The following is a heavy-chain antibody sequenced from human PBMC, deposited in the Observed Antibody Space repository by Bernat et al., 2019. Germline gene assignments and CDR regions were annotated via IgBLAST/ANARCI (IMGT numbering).Heavy chain of an antibody. V-gene: IGHV3-23*04. CDR3: ANDFWSGYYQGVQH. CDR2: ISGSGGST. D-gene: IGHD3-3*01. J-gene: IGHJ1*01. Sequence: VQLVESGGGLVQPGGSPRLSCAASGFTFSSYAMSWVRQAPGKGLEWVSAISGSGGSTYYADSVKGRFTISRDNSKNTLYLQMNSLRAEDTAVYYCANDFWSGYYQGVQHWGQGTLVTVSS. CDR1: GFTFSSYA.